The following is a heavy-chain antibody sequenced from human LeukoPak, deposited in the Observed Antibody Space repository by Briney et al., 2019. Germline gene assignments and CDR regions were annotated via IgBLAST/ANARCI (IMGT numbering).Heavy chain of an antibody. V-gene: IGHV1-3*01. D-gene: IGHD6-19*01. CDR2: INAGNGNT. CDR3: AKVSSGWSNFDY. J-gene: IGHJ4*02. Sequence: ASVKVSGKASGNTLISYAMHGGRQAPGQGLEGMGWINAGNGNTKYSQKFQGRVTITRDTSASTAYMELSSLRSEDTAVYYCAKVSSGWSNFDYWGQGTLVTVSS. CDR1: GNTLISYA.